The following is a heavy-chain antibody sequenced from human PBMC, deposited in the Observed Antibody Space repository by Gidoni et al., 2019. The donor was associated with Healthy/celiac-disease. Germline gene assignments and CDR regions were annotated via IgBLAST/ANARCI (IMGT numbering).Heavy chain of an antibody. D-gene: IGHD6-6*01. V-gene: IGHV1-18*01. CDR3: ARRKGGSSLGFYYGMDV. J-gene: IGHJ6*02. CDR2: ISAYNGNT. Sequence: QVQLVQSGAEVKKPGASVKVSCKASGYTFTSACISGVRQAPGQGLEWMGWISAYNGNTNYAQKLQGRVTMTTDTSTSTAYMELRSLRSDDTAVYYCARRKGGSSLGFYYGMDVWGQGTTVTVSS. CDR1: GYTFTSAC.